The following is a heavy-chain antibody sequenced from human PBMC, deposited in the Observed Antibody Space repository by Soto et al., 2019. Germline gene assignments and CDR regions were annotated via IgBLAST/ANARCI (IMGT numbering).Heavy chain of an antibody. V-gene: IGHV3-23*01. Sequence: GRSLRLSCAASGFTFSSYAMSWVRQAPGKGLAWASAISGSGGSTYYADSVKGRFTNSRDNPKNTLYLQMNSLRAEDTAVYYCAKCLAAAAAWGQATLVTVSS. D-gene: IGHD6-13*01. CDR3: AKCLAAAAA. CDR2: ISGSGGST. J-gene: IGHJ4*02. CDR1: GFTFSSYA.